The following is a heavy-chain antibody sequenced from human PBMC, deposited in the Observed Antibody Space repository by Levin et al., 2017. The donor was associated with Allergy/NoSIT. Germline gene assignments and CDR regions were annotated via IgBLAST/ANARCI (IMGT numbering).Heavy chain of an antibody. CDR2: IIPIFGTA. V-gene: IGHV1-69*13. J-gene: IGHJ6*02. CDR1: GGTFSSYA. D-gene: IGHD5-18*01. Sequence: AASVKVSCKASGGTFSSYAISWVRQAPGQGLEWMGGIIPIFGTANYAQKFQGRVTITADESTSTAYMELSSLRSEDTAVYYCAHRDVDTAMVAPYYYYYYGMDVWGQGTTVTVSS. CDR3: AHRDVDTAMVAPYYYYYYGMDV.